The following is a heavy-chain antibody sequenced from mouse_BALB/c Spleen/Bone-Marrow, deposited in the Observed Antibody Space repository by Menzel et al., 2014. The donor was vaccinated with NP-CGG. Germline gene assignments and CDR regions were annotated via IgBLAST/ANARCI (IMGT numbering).Heavy chain of an antibody. J-gene: IGHJ4*01. Sequence: EVKLVESGGGLVKPGGSLKLSCAASGFTFSSYAMSWVRQSPEKRLEWVAEISSGGNYTYYPDTVTGRFTISRDNAKNILYLEMSSLRSDDTAMYYCVRAYGSSYAMDYWGQGTPVTVSS. CDR2: ISSGGNYT. V-gene: IGHV5-9-4*01. CDR1: GFTFSSYA. CDR3: VRAYGSSYAMDY. D-gene: IGHD1-1*01.